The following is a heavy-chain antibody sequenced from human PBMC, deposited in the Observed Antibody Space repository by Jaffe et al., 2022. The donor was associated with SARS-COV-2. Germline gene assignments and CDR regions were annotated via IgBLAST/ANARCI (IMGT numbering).Heavy chain of an antibody. CDR2: ISSNGGST. D-gene: IGHD3-3*01. Sequence: EVQLVESGGGLVQPGGSLRLSCAASGFTFSSYAMHWVRQAPGKGLEYVSAISSNGGSTYYANSVKGRFTISRDNSKNTLYLQMGSLRAEDMAVYYCARGPTYYDFWSGTPGMDVWGQGTTVTVSS. CDR1: GFTFSSYA. V-gene: IGHV3-64*01. CDR3: ARGPTYYDFWSGTPGMDV. J-gene: IGHJ6*02.